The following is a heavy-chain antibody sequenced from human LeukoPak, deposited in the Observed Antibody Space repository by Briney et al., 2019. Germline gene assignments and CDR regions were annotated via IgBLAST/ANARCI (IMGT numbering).Heavy chain of an antibody. D-gene: IGHD2-2*01. CDR2: IYPGDSDT. CDR1: GYSFTSYW. Sequence: GESLKISCKGSGYSFTSYWIGWVRQMPGKGLEWMGIIYPGDSDTRYSPSFQGQVTISADKSISTAYLQWSSLKASDTAMYYCARPVGCFSLSTSCYHVDYWGQGTLVTVSS. V-gene: IGHV5-51*01. J-gene: IGHJ4*02. CDR3: ARPVGCFSLSTSCYHVDY.